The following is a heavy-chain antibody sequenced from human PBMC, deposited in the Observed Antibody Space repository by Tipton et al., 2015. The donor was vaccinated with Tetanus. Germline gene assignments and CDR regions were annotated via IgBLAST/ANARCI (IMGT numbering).Heavy chain of an antibody. Sequence: QLVQSGAEVKKPGASVKVSCKASGYTFTSYGISWVRQAPGQGLEWMGWISAYNGNTNYAQKLQGRVTMTTDTSTGTAYMELRSLRSDDTAVYYCARDDPFVYYYDGSGPHYCYGMDVWGQGATVTVSS. CDR2: ISAYNGNT. V-gene: IGHV1-18*01. CDR3: ARDDPFVYYYDGSGPHYCYGMDV. CDR1: GYTFTSYG. J-gene: IGHJ6*02. D-gene: IGHD3-22*01.